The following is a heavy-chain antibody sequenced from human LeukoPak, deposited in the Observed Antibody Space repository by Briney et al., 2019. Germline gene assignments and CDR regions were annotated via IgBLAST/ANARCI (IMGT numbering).Heavy chain of an antibody. CDR1: GYTFTSYY. CDR2: INPSGGST. CDR3: ARGSSEGPGLAPGPLFYPLLDY. Sequence: ASVKVSCKASGYTFTSYYMHWVRQAPGQGLEWMGIINPSGGSTSYAQKFQGRVTMTRDTSTSTVYMELSSLRSEDTAVYYCARGSSEGPGLAPGPLFYPLLDYWGQGTLVTVSS. V-gene: IGHV1-46*01. J-gene: IGHJ4*02. D-gene: IGHD1-14*01.